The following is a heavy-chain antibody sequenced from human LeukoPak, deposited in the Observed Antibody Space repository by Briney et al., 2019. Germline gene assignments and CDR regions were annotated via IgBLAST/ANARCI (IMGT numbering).Heavy chain of an antibody. V-gene: IGHV1-18*01. CDR3: ARNSVYDLEPFDY. CDR1: GYTYTSYG. D-gene: IGHD5/OR15-5a*01. Sequence: ASVKVSCKGSGYTYTSYGINWGRQAPGQGVEGMGWISAYNGNTNYAQKLQGRVTMTTDTSTSKAYMELRSPTSDDTAVYYCARNSVYDLEPFDYWGQGTLVTVSS. CDR2: ISAYNGNT. J-gene: IGHJ4*02.